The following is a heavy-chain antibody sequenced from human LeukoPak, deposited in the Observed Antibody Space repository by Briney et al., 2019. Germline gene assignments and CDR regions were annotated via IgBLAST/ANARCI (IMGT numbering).Heavy chain of an antibody. CDR3: AGPSGRYYDSSGYYLAYYMDV. J-gene: IGHJ6*03. D-gene: IGHD3-22*01. V-gene: IGHV4-39*01. CDR2: IYYSGIT. CDR1: GGSISSSSYY. Sequence: PSETLSLTCTVSGGSISSSSYYWGRIRQPPGNGLEWTGSIYYSGITYYNPSLKSRVTISVDTSKNQFSLKLSSVTAADTAVYYCAGPSGRYYDSSGYYLAYYMDVWGKGTTVTVSS.